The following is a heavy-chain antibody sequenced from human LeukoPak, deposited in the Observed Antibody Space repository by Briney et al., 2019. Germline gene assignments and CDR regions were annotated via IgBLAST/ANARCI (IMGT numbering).Heavy chain of an antibody. CDR3: ARDRGYGALDY. J-gene: IGHJ4*02. CDR1: GFTLRNHW. V-gene: IGHV3-74*01. Sequence: PGGSLRLSRAASGFTLRNHWMQWVRQVPGKGPVWFSCISPEGSITKYADSVRGRFTISRDNAKNMVYLEMNGLRAEDTAVYFCARDRGYGALDYWGQGTLVTVSS. CDR2: ISPEGSIT. D-gene: IGHD5-12*01.